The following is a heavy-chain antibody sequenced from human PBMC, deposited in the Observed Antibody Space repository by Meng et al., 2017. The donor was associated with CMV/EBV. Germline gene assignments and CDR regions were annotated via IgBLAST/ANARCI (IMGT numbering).Heavy chain of an antibody. D-gene: IGHD3-22*01. J-gene: IGHJ4*02. CDR3: TTAFTTEKYKYYYDSSGYYY. CDR1: GFTFSSYA. V-gene: IGHV3-15*07. Sequence: ESGGGLVQPGGSLRLSCAASGFTFSSYAMNWVRQAPGKGLEWVGRIKSKTDGGTTDYAAPVKGRFTISRDDSKNTLYLQMNSLKTEDTAVYYCTTAFTTEKYKYYYDSSGYYYWGQGTLVTVSS. CDR2: IKSKTDGGTT.